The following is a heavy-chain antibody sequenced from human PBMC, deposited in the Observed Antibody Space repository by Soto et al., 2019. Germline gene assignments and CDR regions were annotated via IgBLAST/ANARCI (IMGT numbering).Heavy chain of an antibody. CDR3: ARHSPYYYDSSGYYRRGTGAFDI. J-gene: IGHJ3*02. CDR2: IYYSGST. V-gene: IGHV4-39*01. CDR1: GGSISSSSYY. Sequence: SETLSLTCTVSGGSISSSSYYWGWIRQPPGKGLEWIGSIYYSGSTYYNPSLKSRVTISVDTSKNQFSLKLSSVTAADTAVYYCARHSPYYYDSSGYYRRGTGAFDIWGQGTMVTVSS. D-gene: IGHD3-22*01.